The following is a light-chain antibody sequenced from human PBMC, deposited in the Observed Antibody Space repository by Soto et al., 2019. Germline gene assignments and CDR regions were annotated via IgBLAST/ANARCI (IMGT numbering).Light chain of an antibody. CDR2: SNN. Sequence: QSVLTQPPSASGTPGQRVTISCSGGSSNIGTYTVKWFQQLPGTAPKLLIYSNNQRPSGVPDRFSGSKSGTSASLAITGLQCEDEAAYYCAPWDDSLSGHVFGTGTKLTVL. J-gene: IGLJ1*01. CDR1: SSNIGTYT. CDR3: APWDDSLSGHV. V-gene: IGLV1-44*01.